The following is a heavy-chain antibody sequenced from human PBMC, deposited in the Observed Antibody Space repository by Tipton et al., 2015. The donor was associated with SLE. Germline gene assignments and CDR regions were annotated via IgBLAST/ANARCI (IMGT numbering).Heavy chain of an antibody. CDR1: GDSISSGGYY. V-gene: IGHV4-31*02. J-gene: IGHJ4*02. CDR2: IYYSGST. Sequence: LRLSCTVSGDSISSGGYYWSWIRQHPGKGLEWIGYIYYSGSTNYNPSLKSRLTMSVDTSKNQFSLKLTSVTAADTAVYYCARGELYSGASLYYFEYWGQGTLVTVSS. CDR3: ARGELYSGASLYYFEY. D-gene: IGHD1-7*01.